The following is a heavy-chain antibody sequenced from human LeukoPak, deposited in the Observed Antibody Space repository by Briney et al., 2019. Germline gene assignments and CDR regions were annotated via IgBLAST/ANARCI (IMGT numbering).Heavy chain of an antibody. J-gene: IGHJ4*02. CDR3: AREGSGDYFDY. V-gene: IGHV3-23*01. D-gene: IGHD4-17*01. CDR2: IRGSGVT. Sequence: PGGSLRLSCAASGFTFSSFAMSWVRQAPGKGLEWVSDIRGSGVTSYADSVKGRFTISRDISSNTLYLQMNSLRAEDTAVYYCAREGSGDYFDYWGQGTLVPVSS. CDR1: GFTFSSFA.